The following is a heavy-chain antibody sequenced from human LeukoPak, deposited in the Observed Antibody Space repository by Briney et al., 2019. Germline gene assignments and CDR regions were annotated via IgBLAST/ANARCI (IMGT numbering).Heavy chain of an antibody. J-gene: IGHJ4*02. CDR3: ARGPPNWGDDY. V-gene: IGHV1-8*01. CDR1: GYTFTSYD. CDR2: MSPNSGNT. D-gene: IGHD7-27*01. Sequence: ASVKVSCKASGYTFTSYDINWVRQATGQGVEWMGWMSPNSGNTGYAQKFQGGVNMTRSTPMSTAYMERRSLSSEETAVYYGARGPPNWGDDYWGQGTLVTVSS.